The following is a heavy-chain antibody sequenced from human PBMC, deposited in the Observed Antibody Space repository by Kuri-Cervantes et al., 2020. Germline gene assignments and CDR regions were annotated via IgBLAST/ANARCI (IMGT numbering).Heavy chain of an antibody. CDR2: ISSSSTYI. CDR3: ARGIFDSYYMDV. CDR1: GIIFGKSG. Sequence: GESLKISCAASGIIFGKSGMSWVRQTPGEGLKWVSSISSSSTYIDYADSVKGRLTISRDNAKNSLYLQMSSLRAEDTAVYYCARGIFDSYYMDVWGKGTTVTVSS. J-gene: IGHJ6*03. V-gene: IGHV3-21*04. D-gene: IGHD3-3*01.